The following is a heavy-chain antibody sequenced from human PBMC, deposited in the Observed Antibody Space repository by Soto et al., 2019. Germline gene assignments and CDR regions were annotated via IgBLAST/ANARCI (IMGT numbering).Heavy chain of an antibody. CDR1: GFTFSDYY. D-gene: IGHD5-18*01. Sequence: GGSLRLSCAASGFTFSDYYINWVRQAPGKGLEWVSYISTTGRTTNYADSVKGRFTVSRDNAKNTLYLQMNSLRSEDTAVYYCAADMGISEQLWFRSYYYMDVWGKGTTVTVSS. J-gene: IGHJ6*03. CDR2: ISTTGRTT. CDR3: AADMGISEQLWFRSYYYMDV. V-gene: IGHV3-11*01.